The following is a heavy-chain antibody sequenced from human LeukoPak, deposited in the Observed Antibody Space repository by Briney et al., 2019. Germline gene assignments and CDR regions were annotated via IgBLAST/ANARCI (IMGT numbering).Heavy chain of an antibody. V-gene: IGHV1-2*02. D-gene: IGHD3-3*01. CDR2: INPNSGGT. CDR3: ARVALREFWSWDFDY. J-gene: IGHJ4*02. CDR1: VYTFTGYY. Sequence: ASVKVSCKASVYTFTGYYMHWVRQAPGQGLEWMGWINPNSGGTNYAQKFQRRITMTRDASISTAYMELSRLRSDDTAVYYCARVALREFWSWDFDYWRQGTVVSVLS.